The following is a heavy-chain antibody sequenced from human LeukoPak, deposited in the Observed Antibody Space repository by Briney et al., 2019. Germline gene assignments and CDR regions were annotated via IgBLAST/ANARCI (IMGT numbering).Heavy chain of an antibody. CDR3: ARGYCSGGSCIFDP. D-gene: IGHD2-15*01. CDR1: GGTFSSYA. V-gene: IGHV1-69*05. Sequence: EASVKVSCKASGGTFSSYAISWVRQAPGQGLEWMGGIIPIFGTANYAQKFQGRVTITTDESTSTAYMELSSLRSEDTAVYYCARGYCSGGSCIFDPWGQGTLVTVPS. CDR2: IIPIFGTA. J-gene: IGHJ5*02.